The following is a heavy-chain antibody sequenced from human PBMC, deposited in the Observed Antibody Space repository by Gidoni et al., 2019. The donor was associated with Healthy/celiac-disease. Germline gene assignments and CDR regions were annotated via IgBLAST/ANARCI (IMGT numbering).Heavy chain of an antibody. Sequence: QVQLQESGPGLVKPSQTLSLTCTVSGGSISSGDYYWSWIRQPPGKGLEWIGYIYYSGSTYYNPSLKSRVTISVDTSKNQFSLKLSSVTAADTAVYYCARARALEWLLNYFDYWGQGTLVTVSS. CDR1: GGSISSGDYY. V-gene: IGHV4-30-4*01. J-gene: IGHJ4*02. CDR2: IYYSGST. D-gene: IGHD3-3*01. CDR3: ARARALEWLLNYFDY.